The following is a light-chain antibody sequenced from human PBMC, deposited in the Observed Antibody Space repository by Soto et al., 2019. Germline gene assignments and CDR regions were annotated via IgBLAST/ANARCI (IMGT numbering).Light chain of an antibody. Sequence: EIVLTQSPATLSLSPGNRATLSCRASQSVSGYLAWYQQKPGQAPRLLIYDASNRATGIPARFSVSGSWTDFTLTITSLELEDFAVYYCQQRSNLPSTFGGGTKVDI. CDR3: QQRSNLPST. J-gene: IGKJ4*01. V-gene: IGKV3-11*01. CDR2: DAS. CDR1: QSVSGY.